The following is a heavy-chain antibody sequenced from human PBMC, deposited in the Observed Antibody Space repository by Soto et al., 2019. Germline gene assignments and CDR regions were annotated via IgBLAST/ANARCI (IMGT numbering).Heavy chain of an antibody. CDR2: IGGNGGST. V-gene: IGHV3-23*04. J-gene: IGHJ4*02. CDR1: GFTFSSYC. Sequence: EVQLVESGGGLLQPGGSLRLSCTASGFTFSSYCMTWVRQAPGKGLEWVSTIGGNGGSTYYADSVKGRFTISRVTSRNTLYLQMNTLRAEATAVYYCAKVGPAVTTRAYDSWGQGTLVTVSS. D-gene: IGHD4-17*01. CDR3: AKVGPAVTTRAYDS.